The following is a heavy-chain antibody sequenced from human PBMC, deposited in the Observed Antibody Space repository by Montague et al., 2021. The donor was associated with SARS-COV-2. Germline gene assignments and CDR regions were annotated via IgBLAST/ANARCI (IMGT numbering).Heavy chain of an antibody. CDR2: IYTSGST. J-gene: IGHJ6*02. D-gene: IGHD3-10*01. Sequence: SETLSLTCTGSGGSISSYYWSWIRQPAGKGLEWIGRIYTSGSTNYNPSLKSRVTMSVDTSKNQFSLKLSSVTAADTAVYYCAREAWFGDKTSASEYYGMDVWGQGTTVTVSS. CDR3: AREAWFGDKTSASEYYGMDV. V-gene: IGHV4-4*07. CDR1: GGSISSYY.